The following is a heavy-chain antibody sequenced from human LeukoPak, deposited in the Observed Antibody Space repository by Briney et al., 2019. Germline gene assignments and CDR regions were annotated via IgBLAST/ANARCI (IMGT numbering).Heavy chain of an antibody. CDR1: GYTFTRYY. CDR2: INPSGGST. V-gene: IGHV1-46*01. CDR3: ARGYCSGGSCYSVGYFDY. Sequence: ASLKVSCKASGYTFTRYYIHWGRHAPRQRLERMGKINPSGGSTSNAQKFQGTVTMTRDTSTRTVYMELSSLGSEDTAVYYCARGYCSGGSCYSVGYFDYWGQGTLVTVSS. D-gene: IGHD2-15*01. J-gene: IGHJ4*02.